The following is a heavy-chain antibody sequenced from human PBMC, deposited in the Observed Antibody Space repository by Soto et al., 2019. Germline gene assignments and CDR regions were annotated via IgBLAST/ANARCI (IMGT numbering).Heavy chain of an antibody. CDR3: TTDYPAAKVRYFDWLLSLDF. CDR1: GFTFSNAW. Sequence: PGGLLRLSCAASGFTFSNAWMSWVRQAPGKGLEWVGRIKSKTDGGTTDYAAPVKGRFTISRDDSKNTLYLQMNSLKTEDTAVYYCTTDYPAAKVRYFDWLLSLDFWGQGTLVTVSS. V-gene: IGHV3-15*01. CDR2: IKSKTDGGTT. J-gene: IGHJ4*02. D-gene: IGHD3-9*01.